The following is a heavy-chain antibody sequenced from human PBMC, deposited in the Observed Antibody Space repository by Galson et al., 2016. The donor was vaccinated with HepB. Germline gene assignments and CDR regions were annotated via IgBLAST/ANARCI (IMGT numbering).Heavy chain of an antibody. V-gene: IGHV4-59*01. CDR1: GGSISSYY. Sequence: SETLSLTCTVSGGSISSYYWSWIRQPPGKGLEWIGYIFYSGSTNYNPSLKSRVTISVDTSKKKFSLNLTSVTAADTAVYYCARGLGRWSGSSGRSEYWGQGTLVTVSS. CDR3: ARGLGRWSGSSGRSEY. CDR2: IFYSGST. D-gene: IGHD3-3*01. J-gene: IGHJ4*02.